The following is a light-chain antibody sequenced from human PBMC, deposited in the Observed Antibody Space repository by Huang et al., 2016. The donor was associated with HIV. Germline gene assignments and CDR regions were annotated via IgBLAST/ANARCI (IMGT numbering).Light chain of an antibody. Sequence: EIVMTQSPATLSVSPGERATLSCRASQSVSSNLAWYQQKPGQAPRLPLYDSSTRATAIPARFSGSGSGTEFTLTISSLQSEDCAVYYCQQYYNWPLYTFGQGTKLEIK. CDR3: QQYYNWPLYT. J-gene: IGKJ2*01. CDR2: DSS. V-gene: IGKV3-15*01. CDR1: QSVSSN.